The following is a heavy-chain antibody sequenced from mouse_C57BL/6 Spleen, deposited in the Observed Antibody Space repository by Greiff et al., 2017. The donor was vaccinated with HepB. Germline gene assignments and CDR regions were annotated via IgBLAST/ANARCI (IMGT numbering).Heavy chain of an antibody. CDR2: IDPEDGDT. CDR3: TTGLPYAMDY. Sequence: EVQLQQSGAELVRPGASVKLSCTASGFNIKDYYMHWVKQRPEQGLEWIGRIDPEDGDTEYAPKFQGKATMTGDTSSNTAYLQLSSLTSEDTAVYYCTTGLPYAMDYWGQGTSVTVSS. CDR1: GFNIKDYY. J-gene: IGHJ4*01. D-gene: IGHD2-4*01. V-gene: IGHV14-1*01.